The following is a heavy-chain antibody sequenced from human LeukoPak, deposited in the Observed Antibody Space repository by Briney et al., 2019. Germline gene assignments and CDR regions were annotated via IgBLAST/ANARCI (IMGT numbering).Heavy chain of an antibody. CDR2: IGGGGDTST. Sequence: GGSLRLSCATSGFTFSSYSMSWVRQAPGKGLEWVSVIGGGGDTSTYYADSVKGRFTISRDNSKNTLYLHMNSLRAEDTAVYYCATRGIAAACGQGTLVTVSS. CDR1: GFTFSSYS. V-gene: IGHV3-23*01. D-gene: IGHD6-13*01. J-gene: IGHJ5*02. CDR3: ATRGIAAA.